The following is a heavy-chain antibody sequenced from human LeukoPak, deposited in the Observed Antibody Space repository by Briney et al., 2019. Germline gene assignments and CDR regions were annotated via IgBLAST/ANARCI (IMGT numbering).Heavy chain of an antibody. D-gene: IGHD2-15*01. J-gene: IGHJ4*02. CDR1: GFTFSNYG. CDR3: ARDQKDNCSGGSCYSVYFDY. CDR2: ISASGDNT. V-gene: IGHV3-23*01. Sequence: TGGSLRLSCAASGFTFSNYGMNWVRQAPGKGLECVSTISASGDNTYYADSVKGRFTISRDNSKNTLYLQMNSLRAEDTAVYYCARDQKDNCSGGSCYSVYFDYWGQGTLVTVSS.